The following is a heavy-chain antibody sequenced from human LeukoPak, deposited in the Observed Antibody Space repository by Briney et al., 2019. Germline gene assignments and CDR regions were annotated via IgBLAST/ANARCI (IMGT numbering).Heavy chain of an antibody. CDR3: ARGLTTMVRGVPS. CDR2: IIHRGST. CDR1: GGSFSGYY. J-gene: IGHJ4*02. V-gene: IGHV4-34*01. D-gene: IGHD3-10*01. Sequence: PSETLSLTCAVYGGSFSGYYWSWIRQPPGKGLEWIGEIIHRGSTNYNPSLKSRLTISVDTSKNQFSLKLSSVTAADTAVYYCARGLTTMVRGVPSWGQGTLVTVSS.